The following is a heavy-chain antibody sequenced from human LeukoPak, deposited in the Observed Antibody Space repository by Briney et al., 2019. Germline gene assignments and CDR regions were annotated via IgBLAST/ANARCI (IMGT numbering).Heavy chain of an antibody. D-gene: IGHD3-22*01. CDR2: ISAYNGNT. CDR1: GYTFTSYG. J-gene: IGHJ3*02. Sequence: GASVKVSCRASGYTFTSYGISWVRQAPGQGLEWMGWISAYNGNTNCAQKLQGRVTMTTDTSTSTAYMELSSLRSEDTAVYYCARGKNYYDSSGYLRPHAFDIWGQGTMVTVSS. CDR3: ARGKNYYDSSGYLRPHAFDI. V-gene: IGHV1-18*01.